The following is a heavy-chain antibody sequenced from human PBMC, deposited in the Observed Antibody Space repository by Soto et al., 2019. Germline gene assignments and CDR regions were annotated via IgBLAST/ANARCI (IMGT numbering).Heavy chain of an antibody. CDR3: ARHGRHRYDGSGYSLQLGWFDP. J-gene: IGHJ5*02. CDR2: IYPRDSDT. Sequence: PGESLQICCKGFGYSFTGYWMGWVRQMPGKGPEWMGIIYPRDSDTRYSPSFQGRVTISADKSISTASLQWSSLKASDTAIYFCARHGRHRYDGSGYSLQLGWFDPWGQGTQVTVSS. D-gene: IGHD5-18*01. V-gene: IGHV5-51*01. CDR1: GYSFTGYW.